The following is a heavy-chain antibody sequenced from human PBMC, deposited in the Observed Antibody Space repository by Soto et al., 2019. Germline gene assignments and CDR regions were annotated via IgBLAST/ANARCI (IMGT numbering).Heavy chain of an antibody. CDR3: AGDRTYYYDSSGYDAFDF. V-gene: IGHV1-69*01. CDR1: GGTFSSYA. Sequence: QVQLVQSGAEVKKPGSSVKVSCTASGGTFSSYAISWVRQAPGQGLEWMGGIIPIFGTANYAQKFQGRVTITADESTSTGYMEVSSLRSEDTAVYYCAGDRTYYYDSSGYDAFDFWGQGTMVTVSS. CDR2: IIPIFGTA. D-gene: IGHD3-22*01. J-gene: IGHJ3*01.